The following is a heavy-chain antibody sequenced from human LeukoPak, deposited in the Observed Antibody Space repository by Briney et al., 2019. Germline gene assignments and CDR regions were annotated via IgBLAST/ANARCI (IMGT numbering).Heavy chain of an antibody. CDR3: ARARNLLRFLEWLTHYYYGMDV. CDR2: ISYDGSNK. J-gene: IGHJ6*02. Sequence: GGSLILSCAASGFTFSSYAMHWVRQAPGKGLEWVAVISYDGSNKYYADSVKGRFTISRDNSKNTLYLQMNSLRAEDTAVYYCARARNLLRFLEWLTHYYYGMDVWGQGTTVTVSS. D-gene: IGHD3-3*01. CDR1: GFTFSSYA. V-gene: IGHV3-30-3*01.